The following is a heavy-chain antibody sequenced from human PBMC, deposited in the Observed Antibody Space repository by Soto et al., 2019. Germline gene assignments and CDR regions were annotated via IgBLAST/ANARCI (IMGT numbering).Heavy chain of an antibody. CDR1: EGSFSGYY. CDR3: ARADDYGGNGRYFDY. D-gene: IGHD4-17*01. Sequence: WETLGLTCAVYEGSFSGYYWSWIRQPPGKGLEWIGEINHSGSTNYNPSLKSRVTISVDTSKNQFSLKLSSVTAADTAVYYCARADDYGGNGRYFDYWGQGTLVTVSS. CDR2: INHSGST. J-gene: IGHJ4*02. V-gene: IGHV4-34*01.